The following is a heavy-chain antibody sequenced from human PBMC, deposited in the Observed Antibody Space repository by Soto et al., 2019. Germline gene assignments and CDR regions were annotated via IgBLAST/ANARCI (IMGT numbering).Heavy chain of an antibody. Sequence: SETLSLTCAVSGGSFTSNNWWTWVRQPPGQGLEWIGEIYRTGSTNYNPSLKSRVTISVGTSKNQFSLKLSSVTAADTAVYYCAHGRIVGATGYFDYWGQGTLVTVSS. CDR2: IYRTGST. V-gene: IGHV4-4*02. CDR1: GGSFTSNNW. CDR3: AHGRIVGATGYFDY. D-gene: IGHD1-26*01. J-gene: IGHJ4*02.